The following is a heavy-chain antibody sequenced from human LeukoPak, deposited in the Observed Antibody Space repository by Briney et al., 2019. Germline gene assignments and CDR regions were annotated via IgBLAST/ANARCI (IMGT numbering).Heavy chain of an antibody. V-gene: IGHV1-2*02. CDR3: ARPSRGYSYGLDY. CDR1: GYTFTGYY. J-gene: IGHJ4*02. Sequence: VASVMVSCKASGYTFTGYYMHWVRQAPGQGLEWMGWINPNSGGTNYAQKFQGRVTMTRDTSISTPYMELSRLRSDDTAVYYCARPSRGYSYGLDYWGQGTLVTVSS. CDR2: INPNSGGT. D-gene: IGHD5-18*01.